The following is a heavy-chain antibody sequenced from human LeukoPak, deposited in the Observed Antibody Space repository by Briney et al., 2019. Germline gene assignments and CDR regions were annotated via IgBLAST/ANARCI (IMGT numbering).Heavy chain of an antibody. CDR2: IIPIFGTA. CDR3: ARESGSYFPSTFDY. V-gene: IGHV1-69*01. J-gene: IGHJ4*02. CDR1: GGTFSSYA. D-gene: IGHD1-26*01. Sequence: ASVKVSCKASGGTFSSYAISWVRQAPGQELEWMGGIIPIFGTANYAQKFQGRVTITADESTSTAYMELSSLRSEDTAVYYCARESGSYFPSTFDYWGRGTLVTVSS.